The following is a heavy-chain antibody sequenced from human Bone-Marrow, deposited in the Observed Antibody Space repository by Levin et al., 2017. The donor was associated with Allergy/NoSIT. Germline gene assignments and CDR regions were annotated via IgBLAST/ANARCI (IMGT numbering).Heavy chain of an antibody. CDR1: GYDSTNYG. J-gene: IGHJ4*02. Sequence: GESLKISCKAFGYDSTNYGIAWVRQAPGQGLEWMGWINAYNGDTNYAQKFQGRVTMTTDTSAYTAYMELGRLTSDDSAMYHCASDKYSSGWYRHWSQGTLVTVSS. CDR3: ASDKYSSGWYRH. V-gene: IGHV1-18*01. CDR2: INAYNGDT. D-gene: IGHD6-19*01.